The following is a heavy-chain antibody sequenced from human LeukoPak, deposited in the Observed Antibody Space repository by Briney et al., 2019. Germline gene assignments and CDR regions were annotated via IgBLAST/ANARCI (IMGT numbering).Heavy chain of an antibody. J-gene: IGHJ6*02. CDR2: ISGSGGNT. V-gene: IGHV3-23*01. CDR3: ARDAGAARYHGMDV. CDR1: GFTFSSYA. Sequence: GGSLRLSCAASGFTFSSYAMSWVRQAPGKGLEWVSAISGSGGNTYYADSVKGRFTISRDNSKNTLYLQMNSLRAEDTAVYYCARDAGAARYHGMDVWGQGTTVTVPS. D-gene: IGHD6-13*01.